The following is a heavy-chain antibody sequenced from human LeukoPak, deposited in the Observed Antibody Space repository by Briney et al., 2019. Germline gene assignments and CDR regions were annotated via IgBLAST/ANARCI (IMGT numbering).Heavy chain of an antibody. CDR1: GFTFSSYA. V-gene: IGHV3-23*01. CDR3: AKAFSGYYYYYMDV. CDR2: ISGSGGST. J-gene: IGHJ6*03. Sequence: GGSLRLSCTASGFTFSSYAMSWVRQAPGKGLKWVSAISGSGGSTYYADSVKGRFTISRDNSKNTLYLQMNSLRAEDTAVYYCAKAFSGYYYYYMDVWGKGTTVTVSS.